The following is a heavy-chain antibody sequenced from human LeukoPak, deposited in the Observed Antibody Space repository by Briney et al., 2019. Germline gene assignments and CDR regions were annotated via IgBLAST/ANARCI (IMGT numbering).Heavy chain of an antibody. CDR3: ARGPDSEYSSSWADY. V-gene: IGHV3-21*06. Sequence: PGGSLRLSCVASGFTFSSYNMNWVRQAPGKGLEWVSSLSSTSSYIYYGDSVKGRFTISRDNAKNSLYLQMNSLRVEDTAVYYCARGPDSEYSSSWADYWGQGTLVTVSS. D-gene: IGHD5-12*01. CDR1: GFTFSSYN. CDR2: LSSTSSYI. J-gene: IGHJ4*02.